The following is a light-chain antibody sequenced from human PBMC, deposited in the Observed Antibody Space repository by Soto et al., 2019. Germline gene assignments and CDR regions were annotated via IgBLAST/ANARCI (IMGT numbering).Light chain of an antibody. CDR1: QSISTY. J-gene: IGKJ1*01. V-gene: IGKV1-39*01. CDR2: AAS. Sequence: DIQMTQSPSSLYASIGDRVTITCRASQSISTYLSWYQKKAGKAPKLLISAASTLRDGVPPRFSGSGSGTDLTLTISSLQPEDFAVYYCQKSYSSPRTFGQGTKVEIK. CDR3: QKSYSSPRT.